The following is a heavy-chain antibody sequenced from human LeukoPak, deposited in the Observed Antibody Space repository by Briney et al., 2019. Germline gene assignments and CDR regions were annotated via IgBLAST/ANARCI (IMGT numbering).Heavy chain of an antibody. V-gene: IGHV3-23*01. J-gene: IGHJ4*02. CDR1: GFTFRLYV. CDR3: AHPSTPDYGGLDY. Sequence: PAGSLTLSCAASGFTFRLYVMTWVRQAPGKGLEWISAITGSGGSIYYADSVRGRFTISRDNSKNTLYLQMNSLRAEDTAVYYCAHPSTPDYGGLDYWGQGTLVTVSS. D-gene: IGHD4-17*01. CDR2: ITGSGGSI.